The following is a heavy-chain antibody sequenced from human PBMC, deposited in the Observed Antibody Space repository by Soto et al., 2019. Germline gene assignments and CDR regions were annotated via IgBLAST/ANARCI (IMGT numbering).Heavy chain of an antibody. CDR2: IYYSGST. V-gene: IGHV4-31*03. Sequence: RSLTCTVSGGSISSGGYYWSWIRQHPGKGLEWIGYIYYSGSTYYNPSLKSRVTISVDTSKNQFSLKLSSVTAADTAVYYCARVSKATYSGYDYDYYFDYWGQGTLVTVSS. CDR1: GGSISSGGYY. CDR3: ARVSKATYSGYDYDYYFDY. J-gene: IGHJ4*02. D-gene: IGHD5-12*01.